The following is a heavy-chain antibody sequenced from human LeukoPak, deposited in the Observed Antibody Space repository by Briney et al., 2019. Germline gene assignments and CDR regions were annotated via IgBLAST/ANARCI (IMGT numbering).Heavy chain of an antibody. CDR2: IIPIFGTA. CDR1: GGTFSSYA. V-gene: IGHV1-69*05. Sequence: EASVKVSCKASGGTFSSYAISWVRQAPGQGLEWMGRIIPIFGTANYAQKFQGRVTITTDESTSTAYMELSSLRSEDTAVYYCATPYYYDSSGYPDYFDYWGQGTLDTVSS. D-gene: IGHD3-22*01. CDR3: ATPYYYDSSGYPDYFDY. J-gene: IGHJ4*02.